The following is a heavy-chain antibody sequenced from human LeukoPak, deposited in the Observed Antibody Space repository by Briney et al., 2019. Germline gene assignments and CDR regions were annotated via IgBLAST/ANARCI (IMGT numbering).Heavy chain of an antibody. CDR1: GYTFTGYY. V-gene: IGHV1-2*02. Sequence: ASVKVSCKASGYTFTGYYMHWVRQAPGQGLEWMGWINPNSGGTNYAQKFQGRVTMTRDTSISTAYMELSRLRSDDTAVYYCARVLCSSTSCYGSNYFDYWGQGTPVTVSS. CDR2: INPNSGGT. D-gene: IGHD2-2*01. J-gene: IGHJ4*02. CDR3: ARVLCSSTSCYGSNYFDY.